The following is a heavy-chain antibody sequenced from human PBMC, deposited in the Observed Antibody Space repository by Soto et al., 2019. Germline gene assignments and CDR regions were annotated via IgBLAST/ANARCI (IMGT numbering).Heavy chain of an antibody. CDR2: IYYSGST. CDR1: GGSISSSSYY. V-gene: IGHV4-39*01. Sequence: QLQLQESGPGLVKPSETLSLTCTVSGGSISSSSYYWGWIRQPPGKGLEWIGSIYYSGSTYYNPSLKSRVTISVDTSKNQFSLKLSSVTAADTAVYYCARHRPEFIYYFGYWGQGTLVTVSS. D-gene: IGHD3-3*02. CDR3: ARHRPEFIYYFGY. J-gene: IGHJ4*02.